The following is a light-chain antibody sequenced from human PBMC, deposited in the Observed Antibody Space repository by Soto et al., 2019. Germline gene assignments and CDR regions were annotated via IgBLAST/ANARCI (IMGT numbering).Light chain of an antibody. CDR1: PSVTNF. CDR2: GAF. V-gene: IGKV3D-15*01. Sequence: EIFFTQSPATPCFSPGERATPSRQASPSVTNFLAWYQQKPGQAPRLLIYGAFNRATGIPARFSGSGSGTEFTLTISSPQSEDFAVYYCQQYNNWPLTFGGGTTGDIK. CDR3: QQYNNWPLT. J-gene: IGKJ4*01.